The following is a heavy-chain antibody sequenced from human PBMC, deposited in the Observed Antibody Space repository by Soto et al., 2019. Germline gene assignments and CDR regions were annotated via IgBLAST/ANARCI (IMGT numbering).Heavy chain of an antibody. CDR1: GGSISSYY. D-gene: IGHD6-19*01. CDR3: AREIAVAGTGVSWFDP. Sequence: SETLSLTCTVSGGSISSYYWSWIRQPAGKGLEWIGRIYTSGRTNYNPSLKSRVTMSVDTSKNQFSLKLSSVTAADTAVYYCAREIAVAGTGVSWFDPWGQGTLATVSS. V-gene: IGHV4-4*07. CDR2: IYTSGRT. J-gene: IGHJ5*02.